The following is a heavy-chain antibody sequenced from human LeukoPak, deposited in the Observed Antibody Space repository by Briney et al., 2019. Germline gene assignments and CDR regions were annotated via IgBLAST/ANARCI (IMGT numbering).Heavy chain of an antibody. J-gene: IGHJ4*02. Sequence: GGSLRLSCGASGFTFDTYEMNWVRQAPGKGLEWLASISSRSRGIYYADSVKGRFTISGDNAKNSLYLQMNSLRAEDTALYYCARDDSTVTRFDYWGQGTLVTVSS. V-gene: IGHV3-48*03. CDR2: ISSRSRGI. D-gene: IGHD4-17*01. CDR1: GFTFDTYE. CDR3: ARDDSTVTRFDY.